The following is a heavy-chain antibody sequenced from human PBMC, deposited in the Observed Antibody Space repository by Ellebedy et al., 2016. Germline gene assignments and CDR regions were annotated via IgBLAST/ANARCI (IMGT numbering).Heavy chain of an antibody. CDR3: AKDIVVVPAAISTLYYYGMDV. CDR2: ISGSGGST. D-gene: IGHD2-2*01. CDR1: GFTFSSYA. J-gene: IGHJ6*02. V-gene: IGHV3-23*01. Sequence: GGSLRLXXAASGFTFSSYAMSWVRQAPGKGLEWVSAISGSGGSTYYADSVKGQFTISRDNSKNTLYLQMNSLRAEDTAVYYCAKDIVVVPAAISTLYYYGMDVWGQGTTVTVSS.